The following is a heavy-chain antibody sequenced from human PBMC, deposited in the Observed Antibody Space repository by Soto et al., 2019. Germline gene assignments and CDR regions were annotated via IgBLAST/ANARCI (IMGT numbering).Heavy chain of an antibody. CDR1: GGSISSSSYY. CDR3: ARPYGDYVNYYYGMDV. J-gene: IGHJ6*02. CDR2: IYYSGST. D-gene: IGHD4-17*01. Sequence: PSETLSLTCTVSGGSISSSSYYWGWIRQPPGKGLEWIGSIYYSGSTYYNPSLKSRVTISVDTSKNQYSLKLSSVTAADTAVYYCARPYGDYVNYYYGMDVWGQGTTATVSS. V-gene: IGHV4-39*01.